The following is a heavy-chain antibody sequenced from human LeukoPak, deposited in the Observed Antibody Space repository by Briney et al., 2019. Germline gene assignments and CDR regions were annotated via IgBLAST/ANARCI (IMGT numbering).Heavy chain of an antibody. J-gene: IGHJ4*02. CDR1: GYTFTSYD. Sequence: ASVKVSCKASGYTFTSYDINWVRQATGQGLEWMGWMNPNSGNTGYAQKFQGRVTMTRNTSISTAYMELSSLRSEDTAVYYCAKGRYYYDSSGYLWFDYWGQGTLVTVSS. CDR3: AKGRYYYDSSGYLWFDY. V-gene: IGHV1-8*01. CDR2: MNPNSGNT. D-gene: IGHD3-22*01.